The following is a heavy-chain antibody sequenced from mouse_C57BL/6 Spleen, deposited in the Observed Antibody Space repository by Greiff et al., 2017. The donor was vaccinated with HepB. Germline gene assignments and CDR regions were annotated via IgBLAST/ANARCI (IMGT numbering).Heavy chain of an antibody. Sequence: QVQLQQPGAELVRPGSSVKLSCKASGYTFTSYWMHWVKQRPIQGLEWIGNIDPSDSATHYNQKFKEKATLTVDKSSSTAYMQISSLTSEDSAVYYCARGYYGSRDAMDYWGQGTSVTVSS. D-gene: IGHD1-1*01. V-gene: IGHV1-52*01. CDR3: ARGYYGSRDAMDY. J-gene: IGHJ4*01. CDR2: IDPSDSAT. CDR1: GYTFTSYW.